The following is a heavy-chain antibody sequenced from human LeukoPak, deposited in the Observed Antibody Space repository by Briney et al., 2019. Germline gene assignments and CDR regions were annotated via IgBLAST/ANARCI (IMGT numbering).Heavy chain of an antibody. CDR1: GYTLTELS. D-gene: IGHD3-22*01. Sequence: ASVKVSCKVSGYTLTELSMHWVRQAPGKGLEWMGGFDPEDGETIYAQKFQGRVTMTEDTSTDTAYMELSSLRSEDTAVYYCATYVHLYDSSGYLNWGQGTLVTVPS. CDR3: ATYVHLYDSSGYLN. J-gene: IGHJ4*02. CDR2: FDPEDGET. V-gene: IGHV1-24*01.